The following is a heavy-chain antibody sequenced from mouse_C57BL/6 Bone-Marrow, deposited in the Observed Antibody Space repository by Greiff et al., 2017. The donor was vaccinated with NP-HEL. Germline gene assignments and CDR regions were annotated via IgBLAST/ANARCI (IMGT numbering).Heavy chain of an antibody. CDR3: ARSGYGNLFDY. Sequence: VQLQQPGAELVKPGASVKLSCKASGYTFTSYWMQWVKQRPGQGLEWIGEIDPSDSYTNSNQKFKGKATLTVDTSSSTAYMQLSSLTSEDSAVYYCARSGYGNLFDYWGQGTTHTVSS. V-gene: IGHV1-50*01. D-gene: IGHD2-10*02. J-gene: IGHJ2*01. CDR1: GYTFTSYW. CDR2: IDPSDSYT.